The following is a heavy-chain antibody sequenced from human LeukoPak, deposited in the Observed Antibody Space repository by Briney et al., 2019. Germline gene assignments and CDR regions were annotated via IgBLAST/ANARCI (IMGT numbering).Heavy chain of an antibody. J-gene: IGHJ6*03. CDR3: AKLYYDSSGYYYYYMDV. D-gene: IGHD3-22*01. CDR1: GFTFSSYG. Sequence: GSLRLSCAASGFTFSSYGMHWVRQAPGKGLEWVAFIRYDGSNKYYADSVKGRFTISRDNSKNTLYLQMNSLRAEDTAVYYCAKLYYDSSGYYYYYMDVWGKGTTVTVSS. CDR2: IRYDGSNK. V-gene: IGHV3-30*02.